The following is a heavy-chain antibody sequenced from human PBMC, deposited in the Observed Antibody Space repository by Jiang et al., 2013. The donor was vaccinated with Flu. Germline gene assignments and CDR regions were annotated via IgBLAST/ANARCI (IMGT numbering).Heavy chain of an antibody. CDR2: ISGSGGST. D-gene: IGHD3-3*01. CDR1: GFTFSSYA. V-gene: IGHV3-23*04. J-gene: IGHJ4*02. CDR3: AKGSPDYDSVSSGLDY. Sequence: EVQLVESGGGLVQPGGSLRLSCAASGFTFSSYAMSWVRQAPGKGLEWVSAISGSGGSTYYADSVKGRFTISRDNSKNTLYLQMNSLRAEDTAVYYCAKGSPDYDSVSSGLDYWGQGTLVTVSS.